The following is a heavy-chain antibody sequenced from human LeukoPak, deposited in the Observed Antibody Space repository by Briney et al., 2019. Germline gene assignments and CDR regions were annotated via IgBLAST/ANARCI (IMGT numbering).Heavy chain of an antibody. CDR2: INSDGSST. CDR3: ARSPRFSIGATGTFDY. J-gene: IGHJ4*02. Sequence: PGGSLRLSCAAGGFTFSTHWMHWDRQAPGKGLVWVSRINSDGSSTRYADSVKGRFTISRDNANNTLYLQMNSLRAEDTAVYYCARSPRFSIGATGTFDYWGQGALVTVSS. V-gene: IGHV3-74*01. D-gene: IGHD6-13*01. CDR1: GFTFSTHW.